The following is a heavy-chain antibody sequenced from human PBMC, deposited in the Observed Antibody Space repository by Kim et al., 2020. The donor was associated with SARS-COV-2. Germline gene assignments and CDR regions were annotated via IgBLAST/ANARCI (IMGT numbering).Heavy chain of an antibody. CDR1: GYTFTSYG. Sequence: ASVKVSCKASGYTFTSYGISWVRQAPGQGLEWMGWISAYNGNTNYAQKLQGRVTMTTDTSTSTAYMELRSLRSDDTAVYYCAREIVVVPAAIRAGYYYGMDVWGQGTTVTVSS. J-gene: IGHJ6*02. V-gene: IGHV1-18*04. D-gene: IGHD2-2*02. CDR3: AREIVVVPAAIRAGYYYGMDV. CDR2: ISAYNGNT.